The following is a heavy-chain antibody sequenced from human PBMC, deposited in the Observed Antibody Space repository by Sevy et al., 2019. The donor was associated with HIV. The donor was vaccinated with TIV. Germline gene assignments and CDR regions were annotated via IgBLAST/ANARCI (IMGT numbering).Heavy chain of an antibody. CDR1: GGSISSYY. Sequence: SETLSLTCTVSGGSISSYYWSWIRQPPGKGLEWIGYIYYSGSTNYNPSLKSRVTISVDTSKNHFSLKLSSVTAADTAVYYCARSTYYYDSSGYPIFDYWGQGTLVTVSS. J-gene: IGHJ4*02. D-gene: IGHD3-22*01. CDR2: IYYSGST. V-gene: IGHV4-59*01. CDR3: ARSTYYYDSSGYPIFDY.